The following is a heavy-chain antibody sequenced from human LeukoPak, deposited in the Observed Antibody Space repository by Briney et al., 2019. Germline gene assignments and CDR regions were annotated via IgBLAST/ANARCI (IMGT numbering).Heavy chain of an antibody. J-gene: IGHJ4*02. CDR2: INHSGST. CDR1: GGSISGYY. V-gene: IGHV4-34*01. CDR3: ARHLDGDYGEHALDY. Sequence: SETLSLTCSVSGGSISGYYWSWIRQPPGKGLEWIGEINHSGSTTYNPSLKSRVTISVDTSKNQFSLKLSSVTAADTAVYYCARHLDGDYGEHALDYWGQGTLVTVSS. D-gene: IGHD4-17*01.